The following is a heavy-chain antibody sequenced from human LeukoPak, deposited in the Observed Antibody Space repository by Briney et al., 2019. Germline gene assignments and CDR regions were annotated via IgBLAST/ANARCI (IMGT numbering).Heavy chain of an antibody. D-gene: IGHD2-15*01. Sequence: GGSLRLCCSASGFTFSSYAMHWVRQAPGKGLEYVSAISSNGGSTYYADSVKGRFTISRDNSKNTLYLQMSSLRAEDTAVYYCVKLVGAPIDYWGQGTLVTVSS. CDR2: ISSNGGST. CDR3: VKLVGAPIDY. J-gene: IGHJ4*02. CDR1: GFTFSSYA. V-gene: IGHV3-64D*06.